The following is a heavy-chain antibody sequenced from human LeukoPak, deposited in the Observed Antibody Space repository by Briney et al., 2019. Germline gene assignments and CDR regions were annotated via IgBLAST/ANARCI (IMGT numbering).Heavy chain of an antibody. V-gene: IGHV1-2*02. Sequence: ASVKVSCKASGYTLTGYYFHWVRQAPGQGLEWMGWINPNSGGTNYAQKFQGRVTMTRDTSISAAYMELSRLRSDDTVVYYCANRYNWNDFQSNAFDIWGQGTMLTVSS. CDR3: ANRYNWNDFQSNAFDI. J-gene: IGHJ3*02. CDR2: INPNSGGT. D-gene: IGHD1-20*01. CDR1: GYTLTGYY.